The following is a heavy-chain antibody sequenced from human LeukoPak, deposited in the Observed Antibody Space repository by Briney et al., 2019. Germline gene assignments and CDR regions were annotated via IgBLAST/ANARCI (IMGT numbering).Heavy chain of an antibody. V-gene: IGHV4-38-2*02. Sequence: SETLSLTCTVSGYSITSGYFWGWIRQPPGKGLEWIGSIYHSGSTYYNPSLKSRVTISVDTSKNQFSLKLSSVTAADTAVYYCARLTSGYYVSNWGQGTLVTVSS. J-gene: IGHJ4*02. CDR3: ARLTSGYYVSN. CDR1: GYSITSGYF. CDR2: IYHSGST. D-gene: IGHD3-22*01.